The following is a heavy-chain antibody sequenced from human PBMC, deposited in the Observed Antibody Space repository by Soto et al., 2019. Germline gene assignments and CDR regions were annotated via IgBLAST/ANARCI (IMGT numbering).Heavy chain of an antibody. CDR2: ISAHNGNT. Sequence: QVHLVQSGAEVKKPGASVKVSCKGSGYGFTTYGITWVRQAPGQGLEWMAWISAHNGNTNYAQKLQGRVTVTRDTCTSTAYMELRSLSSDDTAVYYCARGGYGDCWGQGAVVPVSS. J-gene: IGHJ4*02. CDR3: ARGGYGDC. D-gene: IGHD1-1*01. CDR1: GYGFTTYG. V-gene: IGHV1-18*01.